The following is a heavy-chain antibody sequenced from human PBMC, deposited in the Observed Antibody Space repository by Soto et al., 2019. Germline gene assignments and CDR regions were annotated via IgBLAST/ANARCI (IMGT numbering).Heavy chain of an antibody. CDR1: GFTFSSYW. D-gene: IGHD3-10*01. CDR3: ARVASSGRGWDV. V-gene: IGHV3-7*01. CDR2: IKQDGSEE. Sequence: EVQLVESGGGLVQPGGSLRLSCVDSGFTFSSYWMSWVRQAPVKGLEWVGNIKQDGSEENYVDSVKGRFTISRDNAKNTIYLQMNSLRAEDTAVYDCARVASSGRGWDVWGLGTTVVVSS. J-gene: IGHJ6*02.